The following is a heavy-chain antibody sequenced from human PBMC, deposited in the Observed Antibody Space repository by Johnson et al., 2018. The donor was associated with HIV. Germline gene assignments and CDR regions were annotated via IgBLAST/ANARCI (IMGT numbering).Heavy chain of an antibody. Sequence: MLLVESGGGLIQPGESLRLSCAASGFTVSSNYMSWVRQAPGKGLEWVSVIYSGGSTYYADSVKGRFTISRDNSKNTLYLQMNSLRAEDTAVYFCARAINDAFDIWGQGTMVTVSP. CDR3: ARAINDAFDI. J-gene: IGHJ3*02. CDR1: GFTVSSNY. CDR2: IYSGGST. V-gene: IGHV3-53*01.